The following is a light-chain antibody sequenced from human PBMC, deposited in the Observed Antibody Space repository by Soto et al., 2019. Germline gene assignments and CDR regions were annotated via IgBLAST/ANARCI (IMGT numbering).Light chain of an antibody. CDR1: QSTSSW. CDR3: QQYNTYSGT. J-gene: IGKJ1*01. Sequence: DIQMTQSPSTLSASLGDRVTITCRASQSTSSWLAWYQQKPGKAPKVLIYDVSSLESGVPSRFRGSGSGTEFTLTINSLQPDDFATYYCQQYNTYSGTFGQGTKVDIK. CDR2: DVS. V-gene: IGKV1-5*01.